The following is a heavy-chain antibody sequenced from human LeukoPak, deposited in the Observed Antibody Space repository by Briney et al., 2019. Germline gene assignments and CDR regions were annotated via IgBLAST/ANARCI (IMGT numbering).Heavy chain of an antibody. CDR3: ARDKGGGGSYSDY. V-gene: IGHV4-61*02. J-gene: IGHJ4*02. CDR2: VYTSGST. Sequence: PSETLSLTCTVSGGSISSDDYYWSWIRQPAGKGLEWIGRVYTSGSTNYNPSLRSRVTISVDTSKNQFSLKLSSVTAADTAVYYCARDKGGGGSYSDYWGQGTLVTVSS. CDR1: GGSISSDDYY. D-gene: IGHD1-26*01.